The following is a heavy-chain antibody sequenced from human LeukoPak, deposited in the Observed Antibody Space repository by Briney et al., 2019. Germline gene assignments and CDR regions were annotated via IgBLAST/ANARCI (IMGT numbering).Heavy chain of an antibody. CDR1: GDSITTNSYY. CDR2: ISGSGGST. V-gene: IGHV3-23*01. D-gene: IGHD3-10*01. J-gene: IGHJ4*02. Sequence: ETLSLTCTVSGDSITTNSYYWGWIRQAPGKGLEWVSAISGSGGSTYYADSVKGRFTISRDNAKNSLYLQMNSLRAEDMALYYCAKDADGSGSYLDYWGQGTLVTVSS. CDR3: AKDADGSGSYLDY.